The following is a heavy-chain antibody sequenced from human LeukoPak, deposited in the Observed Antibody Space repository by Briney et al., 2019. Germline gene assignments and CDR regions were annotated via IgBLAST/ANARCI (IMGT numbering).Heavy chain of an antibody. D-gene: IGHD6-13*01. Sequence: PSETLSLTCTVSGGSISSSSYYWGWIRQPPGKGLEWIGSIYYSGSTYYNPSLKSRVTISVDTSKNQFSLKLSSVTAADTAVYYCARTKAKQQLVGPFDYWGQGTLVTVSS. CDR3: ARTKAKQQLVGPFDY. J-gene: IGHJ4*02. CDR2: IYYSGST. CDR1: GGSISSSSYY. V-gene: IGHV4-39*07.